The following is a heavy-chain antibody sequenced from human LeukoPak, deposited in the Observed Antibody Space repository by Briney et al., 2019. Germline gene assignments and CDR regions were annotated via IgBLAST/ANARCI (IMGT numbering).Heavy chain of an antibody. V-gene: IGHV3-23*01. J-gene: IGHJ4*02. Sequence: GGSLRLSCAASGFTFSSYWMSWVRQAPGKGLEWVSAISGSGGSTYYADSVKGRFTISRDNSKNTLYLQMNSLRAEDTAVYYCAKDLGGHCSSTSCPPSAYWGQGTLVTVSS. D-gene: IGHD2-2*01. CDR3: AKDLGGHCSSTSCPPSAY. CDR1: GFTFSSYW. CDR2: ISGSGGST.